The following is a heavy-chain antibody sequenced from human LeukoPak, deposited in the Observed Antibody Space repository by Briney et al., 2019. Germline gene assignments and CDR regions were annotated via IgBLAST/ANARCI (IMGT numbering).Heavy chain of an antibody. CDR3: ARDGKAKNDY. V-gene: IGHV3-64*02. CDR1: GFTFSSYA. J-gene: IGHJ4*02. Sequence: GGSLRLSCAASGFTFSSYAMQWVRQAPDKRLEYVSGMGGSGANTHYADSVKGRFTMSRDNSRDTLYLQMGSLRPEDTAVYYCARDGKAKNDYWGQGTLVTVST. D-gene: IGHD1-26*01. CDR2: MGGSGANT.